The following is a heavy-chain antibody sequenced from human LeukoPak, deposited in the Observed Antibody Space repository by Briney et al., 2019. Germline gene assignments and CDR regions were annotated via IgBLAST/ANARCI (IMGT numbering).Heavy chain of an antibody. CDR2: ISSNGGST. CDR1: GFTFSSYA. Sequence: GGSLRLSCAASGFTFSSYAMHWVRQAPGKGLEYVSAISSNGGSTYYADSVKGRLTISRDNSKNTLYLQMDSLRAEDTAVYYCVKVGIRISLIVVVFTTADDWYFDLWGRGTLVTVSS. CDR3: VKVGIRISLIVVVFTTADDWYFDL. J-gene: IGHJ2*01. V-gene: IGHV3-64*02. D-gene: IGHD3-22*01.